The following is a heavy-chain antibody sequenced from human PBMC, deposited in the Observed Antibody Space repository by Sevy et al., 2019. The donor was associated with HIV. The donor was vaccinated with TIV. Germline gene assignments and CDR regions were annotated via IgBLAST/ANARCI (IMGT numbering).Heavy chain of an antibody. V-gene: IGHV3-15*07. CDR2: IKSKSDGGTT. CDR3: TTAGGLYNYGYSFDY. CDR1: GFTCSNAW. J-gene: IGHJ4*02. Sequence: GGSLRLSCAASGFTCSNAWMNWVRQAPGKGLEWVGRIKSKSDGGTTDYAAPVKSRFTITRDDSKNTLYLQMNSMKTEDTSVYYCTTAGGLYNYGYSFDYWGLGTLVTVSS. D-gene: IGHD5-18*01.